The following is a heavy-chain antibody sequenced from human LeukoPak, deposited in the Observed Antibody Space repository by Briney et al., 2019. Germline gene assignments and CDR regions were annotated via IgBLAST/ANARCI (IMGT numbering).Heavy chain of an antibody. V-gene: IGHV1-69*04. J-gene: IGHJ4*02. CDR2: IIPILGIA. CDR1: GGTFSSYA. D-gene: IGHD3-22*01. Sequence: GASVKVSCKASGGTFSSYAISWVRQAPGQGLEWMGRIIPILGIANYAQKFQGRVTITVDKSTSTAYMELSSLRSEDTAVYYCARALDYYDSKEGSYWGQGTLVTVSS. CDR3: ARALDYYDSKEGSY.